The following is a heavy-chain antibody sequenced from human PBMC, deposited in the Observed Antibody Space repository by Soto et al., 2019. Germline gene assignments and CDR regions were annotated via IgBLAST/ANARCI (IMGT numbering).Heavy chain of an antibody. J-gene: IGHJ4*02. CDR3: AGGPPSWGFYF. D-gene: IGHD7-27*01. Sequence: QVQLVQSGAEVKKPGASVKVSCKGSGYTFTSNDINWVRQATGQGFEWMGWMSPKSGDTGYSQKFQGRVTLTRYTSRSTAYMELSSLRSEDTAVYYWAGGPPSWGFYFWGQGTLVTVAS. V-gene: IGHV1-8*01. CDR1: GYTFTSND. CDR2: MSPKSGDT.